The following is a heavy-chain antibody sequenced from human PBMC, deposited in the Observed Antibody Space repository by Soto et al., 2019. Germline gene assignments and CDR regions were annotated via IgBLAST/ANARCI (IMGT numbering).Heavy chain of an antibody. J-gene: IGHJ4*02. CDR2: ISYSGST. CDR1: GGSINSYS. Sequence: SETLSLTCTVSGGSINSYSWSWIRQPPGKGLEWIGAISYSGSTNYNPSLKSRVTISIDTSKNQFSLKLSSVTPADTAVYFCAREDYDSSGAPFFDYWGQGTLVTVSS. V-gene: IGHV4-59*01. D-gene: IGHD3-22*01. CDR3: AREDYDSSGAPFFDY.